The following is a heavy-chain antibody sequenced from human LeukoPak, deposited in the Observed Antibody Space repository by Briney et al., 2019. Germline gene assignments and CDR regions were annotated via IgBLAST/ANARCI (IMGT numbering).Heavy chain of an antibody. CDR3: ARDLVTVTKGFDI. V-gene: IGHV4-59*11. D-gene: IGHD4-17*01. CDR2: ISYIGST. CDR1: ADSFSSHY. J-gene: IGHJ3*02. Sequence: SETLSLTCAVSADSFSSHYWAWIRQPPGKGLEWIGYISYIGSTNYNPSLKSRVTISIDTSKNQFSLKLTSVTAADTAVYYCARDLVTVTKGFDIWGQGTMVSVSS.